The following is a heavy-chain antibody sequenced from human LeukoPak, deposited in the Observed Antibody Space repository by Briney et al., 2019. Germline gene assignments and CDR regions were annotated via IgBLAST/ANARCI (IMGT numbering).Heavy chain of an antibody. Sequence: QAGGSLRLSCAASGFIFQRYGISWVRQAPGKGLEWVSTLSSSGDDTYYVDSVRGRFTLSRDNSKNTLYLQMNSLRVDDTAVYYCAKEVVPTRYYYMDVWGKGTTVTVSS. CDR2: LSSSGDDT. CDR3: AKEVVPTRYYYMDV. J-gene: IGHJ6*03. V-gene: IGHV3-23*01. CDR1: GFIFQRYG.